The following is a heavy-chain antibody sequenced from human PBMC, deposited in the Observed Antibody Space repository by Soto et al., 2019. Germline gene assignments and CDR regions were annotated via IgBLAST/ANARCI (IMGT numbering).Heavy chain of an antibody. Sequence: EVQLVESGGGLVEPGGSLRLSCAASGFTFSHVWMTWVRQAPGKGLEWVARIKRKSDGETTDYAAAVKGRFTISRDDSKNTLYLQINSLKTEDTAVYYCATEGQMSSFSYWADYFEYWGQGTLVTVSS. CDR1: GFTFSHVW. CDR2: IKRKSDGETT. D-gene: IGHD2-8*02. CDR3: ATEGQMSSFSYWADYFEY. V-gene: IGHV3-15*01. J-gene: IGHJ4*02.